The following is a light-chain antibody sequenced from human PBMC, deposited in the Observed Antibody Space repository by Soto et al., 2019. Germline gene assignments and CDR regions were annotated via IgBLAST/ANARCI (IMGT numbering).Light chain of an antibody. CDR3: SSYTSSSTLVV. Sequence: QSALTQPASVSGSPGQSITISCTGTSSDVGGYNYVSWYQHHPGKVPKLMIYEVSNRPSGVSNRFSGSKSGNTASLTISGLQAEDEADYYCSSYTSSSTLVVFGGGTKVIVL. V-gene: IGLV2-14*01. CDR2: EVS. CDR1: SSDVGGYNY. J-gene: IGLJ2*01.